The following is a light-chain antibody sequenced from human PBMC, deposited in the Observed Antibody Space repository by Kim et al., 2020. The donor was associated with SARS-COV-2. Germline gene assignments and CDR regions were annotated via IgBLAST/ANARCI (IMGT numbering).Light chain of an antibody. V-gene: IGLV2-14*03. CDR2: DVS. CDR3: SSYTSSSTLYV. CDR1: SSDVGGYNY. Sequence: IPISCPGTSSDVGGYNYVSWYQQHPGKAPKLMIYDVSNRPSGVSNRFSGSKSGNTASLTISGLQAEDEADYYCSSYTSSSTLYVFGTGTKVTVL. J-gene: IGLJ1*01.